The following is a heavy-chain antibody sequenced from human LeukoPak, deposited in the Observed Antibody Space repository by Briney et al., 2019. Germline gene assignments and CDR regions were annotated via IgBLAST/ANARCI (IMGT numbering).Heavy chain of an antibody. CDR3: ARGNIAVAGNWFDP. Sequence: PSETLSLTCTVSGGSISSSSYYWGWIRQPPGKGLEWIGSIYYSGSTYYNPSLKSRVTISVDTSKNQFSLKLSSVTAADTAVYYCARGNIAVAGNWFDPWGQGTLVTVSS. CDR2: IYYSGST. D-gene: IGHD6-19*01. CDR1: GGSISSSSYY. V-gene: IGHV4-39*07. J-gene: IGHJ5*02.